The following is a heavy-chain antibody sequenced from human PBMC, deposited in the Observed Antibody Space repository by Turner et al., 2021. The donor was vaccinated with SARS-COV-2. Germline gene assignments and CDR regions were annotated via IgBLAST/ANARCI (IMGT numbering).Heavy chain of an antibody. CDR1: DFIFSDSS. V-gene: IGHV3-30*04. Sequence: QVELVESGGGVVQPGRSLRLSCAASDFIFSDSSMHWVRQAPGKGLEWVSAISPAGRKAYDADSVNGRCTISRDNSKNTVYLQMNSLRAEDTAVYYCARRDDAFDIWGQGTMLTVSS. J-gene: IGHJ3*02. CDR2: ISPAGRKA. CDR3: ARRDDAFDI.